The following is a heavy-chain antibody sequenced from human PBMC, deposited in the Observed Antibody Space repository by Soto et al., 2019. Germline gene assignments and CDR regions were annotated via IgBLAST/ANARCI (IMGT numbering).Heavy chain of an antibody. Sequence: SVKVSCKASGGTFSSYAISWVRQPPGQGLKWMGGIIPISGTANYAQKFQGRVTITADESTSTAYMGLSSLRSEDTAVYYCARSQGSSTSLEIYYYYYYGMDVWGPGTTVTVSS. CDR1: GGTFSSYA. CDR3: ARSQGSSTSLEIYYYYYYGMDV. CDR2: IIPISGTA. V-gene: IGHV1-69*13. J-gene: IGHJ6*02. D-gene: IGHD2-2*01.